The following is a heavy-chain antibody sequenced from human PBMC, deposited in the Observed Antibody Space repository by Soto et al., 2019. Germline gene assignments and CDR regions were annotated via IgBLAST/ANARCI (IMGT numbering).Heavy chain of an antibody. J-gene: IGHJ4*02. CDR2: MNPNSGNT. CDR1: GYTFTSYD. V-gene: IGHV1-8*01. Sequence: ASVKVSCKASGYTFTSYDINWVRQATGQGLEWMGWMNPNSGNTGYAQKFQGRVTMTRNTSISTAYMELSSLRSEDTAVYYCAGSIAVAGTFDYWGKGTLVTVST. D-gene: IGHD6-19*01. CDR3: AGSIAVAGTFDY.